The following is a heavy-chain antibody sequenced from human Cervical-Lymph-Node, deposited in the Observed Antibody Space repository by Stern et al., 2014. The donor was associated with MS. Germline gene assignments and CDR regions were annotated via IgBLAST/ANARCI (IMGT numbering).Heavy chain of an antibody. CDR2: IIPIFGTA. J-gene: IGHJ4*02. D-gene: IGHD3-22*01. Sequence: QVQLVESGAEVKKPGSSVKVSCKASGGTFSSYAISWVRQAPGQGLEWVGGIIPIFGTANYAQKFQGRVTITADESTSTAYMELSSLRSEDTAVYYCAIQWGQVITTDYYFDYWGQGTLVTVSS. V-gene: IGHV1-69*01. CDR3: AIQWGQVITTDYYFDY. CDR1: GGTFSSYA.